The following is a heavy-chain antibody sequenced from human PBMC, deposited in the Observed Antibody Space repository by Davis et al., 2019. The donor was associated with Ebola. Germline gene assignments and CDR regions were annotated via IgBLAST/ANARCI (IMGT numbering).Heavy chain of an antibody. D-gene: IGHD6-19*01. Sequence: PGGSLRLSCAAAGFTFDDYAMHWVRQAPGKGLEWVSGISWNSGSQGYADSVRGRFTIASDNAKNALYLQMNSLRPEDTDLYYSVKDTYTSGWLNCFDHWGQGTLVTVSS. J-gene: IGHJ4*02. CDR3: VKDTYTSGWLNCFDH. CDR2: ISWNSGSQ. V-gene: IGHV3-9*01. CDR1: GFTFDDYA.